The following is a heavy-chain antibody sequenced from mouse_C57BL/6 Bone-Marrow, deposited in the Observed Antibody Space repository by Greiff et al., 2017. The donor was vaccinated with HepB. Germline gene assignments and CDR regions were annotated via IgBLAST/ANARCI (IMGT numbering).Heavy chain of an antibody. CDR1: GYTFTSYG. V-gene: IGHV1-81*01. CDR2: IYPRSGNT. Sequence: VMLVESGAELARPGASVKLSCKASGYTFTSYGISWVKQRTGQGLEWIGEIYPRSGNTYYNEKFKGKATLTADKSSSTAYMELRSLTSEDSAVYFCARSSITTVVADYYAMDYWGQGTSVTVSS. J-gene: IGHJ4*01. CDR3: ARSSITTVVADYYAMDY. D-gene: IGHD1-1*01.